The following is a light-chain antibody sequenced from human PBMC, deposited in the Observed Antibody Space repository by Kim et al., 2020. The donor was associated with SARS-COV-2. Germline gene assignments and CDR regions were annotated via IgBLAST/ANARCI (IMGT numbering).Light chain of an antibody. Sequence: QSVLTQPPSASGAPGQRVTISCTGSSSNIGAGYDVYWYQQLPGTAPKLLIYGNSNRPSGVPDRFSGSKSGTSASLAITGLQAEDEADYYCRSYDSSLSSSGVFGTGTKVTVL. V-gene: IGLV1-40*01. J-gene: IGLJ1*01. CDR2: GNS. CDR1: SSNIGAGYD. CDR3: RSYDSSLSSSGV.